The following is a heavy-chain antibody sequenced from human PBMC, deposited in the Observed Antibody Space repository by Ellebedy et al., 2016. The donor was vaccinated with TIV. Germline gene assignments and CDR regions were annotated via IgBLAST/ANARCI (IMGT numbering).Heavy chain of an antibody. V-gene: IGHV3-23*01. CDR1: GFTFSDYA. D-gene: IGHD2-2*02. J-gene: IGHJ4*02. Sequence: PGGSLRLSCAASGFTFSDYAMTWVRQAPGKGLEWVSTIFKDGGTTYYADSVKGRFTISRDNSKNTLYLQMNSLRAEDTAVYYCAKELYFGSSVFDYWGQGTLVTVSS. CDR3: AKELYFGSSVFDY. CDR2: IFKDGGTT.